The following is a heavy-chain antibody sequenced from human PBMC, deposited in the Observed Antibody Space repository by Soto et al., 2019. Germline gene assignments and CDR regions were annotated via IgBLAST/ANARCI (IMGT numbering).Heavy chain of an antibody. V-gene: IGHV1-18*01. Sequence: QVQLVQSGGEVKKPGASVKVSCKASGYTFNLYGITWVRQAPGEGPEWLGWISAQNGNATYAQRFKGRVTMTIETSTTTSYMELGSLTSDDTVIYYCARITSTSRALGYWGQRTLVTVTS. CDR1: GYTFNLYG. J-gene: IGHJ4*02. D-gene: IGHD3-3*01. CDR3: ARITSTSRALGY. CDR2: ISAQNGNA.